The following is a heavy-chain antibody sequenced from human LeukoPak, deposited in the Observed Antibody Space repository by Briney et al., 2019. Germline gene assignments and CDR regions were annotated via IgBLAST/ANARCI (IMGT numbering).Heavy chain of an antibody. CDR3: AREVGGNFDY. D-gene: IGHD1-26*01. J-gene: IGHJ4*02. Sequence: ASVTVSCKASGYTFTTYYIHWVRQAPGQGLEWMGGIIPIFGTANYAQKFQGRVTITADESTSTAYMELSSLRSEDTAVYYCAREVGGNFDYWGQGTLVTVSS. V-gene: IGHV1-69*13. CDR2: IIPIFGTA. CDR1: GYTFTTYY.